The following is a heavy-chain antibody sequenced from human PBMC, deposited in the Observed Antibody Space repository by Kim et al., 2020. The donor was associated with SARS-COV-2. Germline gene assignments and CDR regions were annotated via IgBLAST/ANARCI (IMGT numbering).Heavy chain of an antibody. Sequence: GGSLRLSCAASGFTFRHSAMSWVRQAPGKGLEWVSGIFGSGSGTYYADSVKGRFTISRDNFKDTLSLEMSDLRAEDTAVYYCAKHLHVTIVTFYWYFELWGRGTLVTVSS. CDR1: GFTFRHSA. D-gene: IGHD2-21*01. CDR3: AKHLHVTIVTFYWYFEL. CDR2: IFGSGSGT. V-gene: IGHV3-23*05. J-gene: IGHJ2*01.